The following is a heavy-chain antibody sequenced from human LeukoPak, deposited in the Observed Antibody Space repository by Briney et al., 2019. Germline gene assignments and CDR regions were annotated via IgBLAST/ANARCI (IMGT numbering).Heavy chain of an antibody. V-gene: IGHV3-33*08. D-gene: IGHD2-21*02. CDR2: IWYDGSNK. CDR3: ARALYAAVTDYFDY. J-gene: IGHJ4*02. Sequence: GGSLRLSCAASGFTFSDHCMDWVRQAPGKGLEWVAVIWYDGSNKYYADSVKGRFTISRDNSKNTLYLQMNSLRAEDTAVYYCARALYAAVTDYFDYWGQGTLVTVSS. CDR1: GFTFSDHC.